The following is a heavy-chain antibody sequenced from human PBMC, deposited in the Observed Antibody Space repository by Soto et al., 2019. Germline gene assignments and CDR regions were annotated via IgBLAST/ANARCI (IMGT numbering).Heavy chain of an antibody. CDR2: IYYSGST. J-gene: IGHJ5*02. CDR3: ARGAGVAAAGTTNWFDP. Sequence: SETLSLTCTVSGGSISSGDYYWSWIRQPPGEGLEWIGYIYYSGSTYYNPSLKSRVTISVDTSKNQFSLKLSSVTAADTAVYYCARGAGVAAAGTTNWFDPWGQGTLVTVSS. V-gene: IGHV4-30-4*01. D-gene: IGHD6-13*01. CDR1: GGSISSGDYY.